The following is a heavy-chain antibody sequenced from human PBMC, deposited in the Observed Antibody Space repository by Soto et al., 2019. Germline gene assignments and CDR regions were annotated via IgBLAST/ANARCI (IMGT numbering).Heavy chain of an antibody. D-gene: IGHD6-19*01. CDR3: ASRGISSGWYDPGP. CDR1: GGTXXXYA. Sequence: QVQLXXXXXEVKKPGSSVKVSCKASGGTXXXYAISWVRQAPGXXLXGMGGIIPIFGTANYAQKFQGRVTITADESTSTAYMELSSLRSEDTAVYYCASRGISSGWYDPGPWGQGTLVTVSS. CDR2: IIPIFGTA. J-gene: IGHJ5*02. V-gene: IGHV1-69*01.